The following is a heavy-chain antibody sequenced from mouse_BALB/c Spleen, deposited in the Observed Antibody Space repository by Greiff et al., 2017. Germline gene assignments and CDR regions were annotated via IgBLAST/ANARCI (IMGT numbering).Heavy chain of an antibody. CDR3: ARGGYGSSYWYFDV. CDR2: IYPGDGDT. V-gene: IGHV1-87*01. J-gene: IGHJ1*01. Sequence: VKLVESGAELARPGASVKLSCKASGYTFTSYWMQWVKQRPGQGLEWIGAIYPGDGDTRYTQKFKGKATLTADKSSSTAYMQLSSLASEDSAVYYCARGGYGSSYWYFDVWGAGTTVTVSS. CDR1: GYTFTSYW. D-gene: IGHD1-1*01.